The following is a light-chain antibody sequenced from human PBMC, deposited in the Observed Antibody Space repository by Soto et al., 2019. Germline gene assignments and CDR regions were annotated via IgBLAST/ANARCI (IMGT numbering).Light chain of an antibody. J-gene: IGKJ2*01. CDR3: QQSYSTPHT. Sequence: DIQMTQSPSSLSASVGDRVTITCRASQSISSYMNWYQQKPGQAPKLLIYAASTLQGGVPSRFSGSGSGTDFSLTISSLQPEDFATYYCQQSYSTPHTFGQGTKLEIK. V-gene: IGKV1-39*01. CDR1: QSISSY. CDR2: AAS.